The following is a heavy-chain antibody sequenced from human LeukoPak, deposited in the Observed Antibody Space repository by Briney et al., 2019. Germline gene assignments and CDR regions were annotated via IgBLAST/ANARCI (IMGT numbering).Heavy chain of an antibody. D-gene: IGHD3-10*01. CDR3: ASRTYYYGSGSYYNPNWFDP. Sequence: SGTLSLTCAVSGGSISSSNWWSWVRRPPGKGLEWIGEIYHSGSTNYNPSLKSRVTISVDKSKNQFSLKLSSVTAADTAVYYCASRTYYYGSGSYYNPNWFDPWGQGTLVTVSS. CDR1: GGSISSSNW. V-gene: IGHV4-4*02. CDR2: IYHSGST. J-gene: IGHJ5*02.